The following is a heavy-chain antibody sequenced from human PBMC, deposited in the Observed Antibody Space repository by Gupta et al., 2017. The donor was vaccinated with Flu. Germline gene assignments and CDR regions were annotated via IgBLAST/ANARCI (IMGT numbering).Heavy chain of an antibody. CDR1: GGTFSSYT. J-gene: IGHJ6*02. CDR2: IIPILGIA. D-gene: IGHD6-19*01. V-gene: IGHV1-69*02. Sequence: QVQLVHSGAEVKKPGSSVKVSCKASGGTFSSYTISWVRQAPGQGLEWMGRIIPILGIANYAQKFQGRVTITADKSTSTAYMELSSLRSEDTAVYYCATIAVAGSSYYYYGMDVWGQGTTVTVSS. CDR3: ATIAVAGSSYYYYGMDV.